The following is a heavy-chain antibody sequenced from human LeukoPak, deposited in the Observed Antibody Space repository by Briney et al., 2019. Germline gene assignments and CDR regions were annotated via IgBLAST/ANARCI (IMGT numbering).Heavy chain of an antibody. CDR1: GFTFSSYW. V-gene: IGHV3-23*01. D-gene: IGHD1-14*01. Sequence: PGGSLRLSCAASGFTFSSYWMSWVRQAPGKGLEWVSAISGSGGSTYYADSVKGRFTISRDNSKNTLYLQMNSLRAEDTAVYYCASVGQPHNAPEDYFDYWGQGTLVTVSS. J-gene: IGHJ4*02. CDR2: ISGSGGST. CDR3: ASVGQPHNAPEDYFDY.